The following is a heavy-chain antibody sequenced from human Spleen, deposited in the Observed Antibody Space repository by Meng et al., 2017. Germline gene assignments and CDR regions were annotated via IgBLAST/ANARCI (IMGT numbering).Heavy chain of an antibody. Sequence: QVQLQESGPGLVKPSQTLSLTCTVSGASISNTDYYWSWIRQPPGKGLEWIGYIYYSGNTYYTPSLKSRVTVSIDTSKSQFSLKLTSVTAADTAVYYCVRSSGWVRTGFDPWGQGTLVTVSS. J-gene: IGHJ5*02. CDR2: IYYSGNT. V-gene: IGHV4-30-4*01. CDR3: VRSSGWVRTGFDP. D-gene: IGHD6-19*01. CDR1: GASISNTDYY.